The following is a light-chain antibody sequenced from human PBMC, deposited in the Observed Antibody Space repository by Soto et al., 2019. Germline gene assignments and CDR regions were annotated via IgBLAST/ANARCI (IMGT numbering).Light chain of an antibody. J-gene: IGKJ5*01. V-gene: IGKV1-27*01. CDR3: QKYNSAPSKA. CDR2: AAS. CDR1: QGISNY. Sequence: DIQMTQSPSSLSASVGDRVTITCRASQGISNYLAWYQQKPGKVPKLLIYAASTLQSGVPSRFSGSGSGTDFTLTISSLQPEDVATYYCQKYNSAPSKAFGQGTRLEMK.